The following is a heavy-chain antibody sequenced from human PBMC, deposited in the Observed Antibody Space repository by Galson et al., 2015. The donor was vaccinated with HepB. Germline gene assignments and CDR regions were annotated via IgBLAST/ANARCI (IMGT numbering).Heavy chain of an antibody. CDR3: ARVESYYYGSGSSDWFDP. J-gene: IGHJ5*02. D-gene: IGHD3-10*01. Sequence: SVTVSCKASGYTFTSYHINWVRQATGQGLEWMGWMNPNSGNTGYAQKFQGRVTMTRNTSISTAYMELSSLRSEDTAVYYCARVESYYYGSGSSDWFDPWGQGTLVTVSS. CDR1: GYTFTSYH. CDR2: MNPNSGNT. V-gene: IGHV1-8*01.